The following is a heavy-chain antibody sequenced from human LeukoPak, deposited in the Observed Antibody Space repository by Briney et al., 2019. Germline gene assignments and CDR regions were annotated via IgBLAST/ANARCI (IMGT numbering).Heavy chain of an antibody. V-gene: IGHV3-7*01. CDR1: GFTFSSYW. Sequence: GGSLRLSCAASGFTFSSYWMSWVRQAPGKGLEWVANIKQDGSEKYYVDSVKGRFTISRDNAKNSLYLEMNSLRAEDTAVYYSARGQNYYDSSGPLGYYFDYWGQGTLVTVSS. J-gene: IGHJ4*02. D-gene: IGHD3-22*01. CDR2: IKQDGSEK. CDR3: ARGQNYYDSSGPLGYYFDY.